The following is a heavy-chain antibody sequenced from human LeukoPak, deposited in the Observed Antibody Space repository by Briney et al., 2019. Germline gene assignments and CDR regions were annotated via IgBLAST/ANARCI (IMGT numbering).Heavy chain of an antibody. Sequence: SETLSLTCTVSGGSISSYYWSWIRQPAGKGLEGIGRIYTSGSTNYNPSLESRVTMSVDTSKNQFSLKLSSVTAADTAVYYCARVRNSGRYFDYWGQGTLVTVSS. D-gene: IGHD1-26*01. J-gene: IGHJ4*02. CDR1: GGSISSYY. CDR3: ARVRNSGRYFDY. CDR2: IYTSGST. V-gene: IGHV4-4*07.